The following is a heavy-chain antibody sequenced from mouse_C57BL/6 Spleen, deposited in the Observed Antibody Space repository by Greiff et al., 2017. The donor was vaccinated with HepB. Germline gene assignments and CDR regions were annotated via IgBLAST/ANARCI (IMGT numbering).Heavy chain of an antibody. CDR3: ARVHGNSYAMDY. D-gene: IGHD2-1*01. Sequence: EVQLMESGPGLVKPSQSLSLTCSVTGYSITSGYYWNWIRQFPGNKLEWMGYISYDGSNNYNPSLKNRISITRDTSKNQFFLKLNSVTTEDTATYYCARVHGNSYAMDYWGQGTSVTVSS. V-gene: IGHV3-6*01. J-gene: IGHJ4*01. CDR2: ISYDGSN. CDR1: GYSITSGYY.